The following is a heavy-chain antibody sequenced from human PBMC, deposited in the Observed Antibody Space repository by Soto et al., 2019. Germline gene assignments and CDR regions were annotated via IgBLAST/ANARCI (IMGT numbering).Heavy chain of an antibody. CDR1: GYTFTRYG. Sequence: QVQLVQSGTEVKKPGASLKVSCKTSGYTFTRYGITWVRQAPGQGLEWMGWISPYNGNTVYAQKLQGRVTMTTDTSWNTAYMEVRSLRSDDTAVYYGARVYYDNSGYPFDYWGQGTQVTVSS. CDR3: ARVYYDNSGYPFDY. J-gene: IGHJ4*02. CDR2: ISPYNGNT. D-gene: IGHD3-22*01. V-gene: IGHV1-18*01.